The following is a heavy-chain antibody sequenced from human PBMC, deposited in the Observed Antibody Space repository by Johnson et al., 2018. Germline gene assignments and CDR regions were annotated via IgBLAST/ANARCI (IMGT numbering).Heavy chain of an antibody. CDR3: ARDLSGSGYNWVDP. Sequence: QVQLQESGPGLVKPSETLSLTCTVSGDSISNSYWSWIRQPPGKGLEWIGYIYYSGYTNYNPSLTSRVTISVDTSKNQFSLTLSSVTAADTAVYYCARDLSGSGYNWVDPWGQGTLVTVSS. D-gene: IGHD3-10*01. J-gene: IGHJ5*02. CDR2: IYYSGYT. V-gene: IGHV4-59*01. CDR1: GDSISNSY.